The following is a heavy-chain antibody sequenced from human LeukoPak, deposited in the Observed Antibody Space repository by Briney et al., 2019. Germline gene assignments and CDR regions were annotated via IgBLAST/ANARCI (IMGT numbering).Heavy chain of an antibody. D-gene: IGHD4-17*01. CDR2: IYYSGST. CDR3: ARGSRDTVTTPLDY. CDR1: GGSVSSGSYY. J-gene: IGHJ4*02. Sequence: SETLSLTCTVSGGSVSSGSYYWIWIRQPPGKGLEWIGYIYYSGSTNYNPSLKSRVTISVDTSKSQFSLKLSSVTAADTAVYYCARGSRDTVTTPLDYWGQGTLVTVSS. V-gene: IGHV4-61*01.